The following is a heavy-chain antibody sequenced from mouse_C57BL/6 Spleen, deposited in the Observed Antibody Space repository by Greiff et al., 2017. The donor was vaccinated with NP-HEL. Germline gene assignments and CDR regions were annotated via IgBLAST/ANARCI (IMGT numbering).Heavy chain of an antibody. J-gene: IGHJ4*01. CDR1: GYTFTSYW. Sequence: QVQLQQPGAELVRPGSSVKLSCKASGYTFTSYWMDWVKQRPGQGLEWIGNIYPSDSETHYNQKFKDKATLTVDKSSSTAYMQLSSLTSEDSAVYYCAISNYDYYAMDYWGQGTSVTVSS. CDR3: AISNYDYYAMDY. V-gene: IGHV1-61*01. CDR2: IYPSDSET. D-gene: IGHD2-5*01.